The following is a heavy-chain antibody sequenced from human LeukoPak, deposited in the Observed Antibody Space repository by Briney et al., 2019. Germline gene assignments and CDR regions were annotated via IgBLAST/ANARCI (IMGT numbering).Heavy chain of an antibody. CDR2: ISSSSSYI. J-gene: IGHJ5*02. CDR1: GFTFSSYS. V-gene: IGHV3-21*01. CDR3: AGPLGYCSSTSCYP. Sequence: GGSLRLSCAASGFTFSSYSMNWVRQAPGKGLEWVSSISSSSSYIYYADAVKGRFNISRDNAKHPLYLQMNSLRAEDTAVYYCAGPLGYCSSTSCYPWSQGTLVTVSS. D-gene: IGHD2-2*01.